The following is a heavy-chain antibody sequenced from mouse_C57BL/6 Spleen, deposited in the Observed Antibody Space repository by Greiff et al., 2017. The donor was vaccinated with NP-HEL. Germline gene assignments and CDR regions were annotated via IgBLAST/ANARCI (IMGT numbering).Heavy chain of an antibody. CDR3: ASQTAQATLDY. J-gene: IGHJ2*01. CDR2: IDPSDSET. D-gene: IGHD3-2*02. Sequence: QVQLQQPGAELVRPGSSVKLSCKASGYTFTSYWMHWVKQRPIQGLEWIGNIDPSDSETHYNQKFKDKATLTVDKSSSTAYMQLSSLTSEDSAVYYCASQTAQATLDYWGQGTTLTVSS. CDR1: GYTFTSYW. V-gene: IGHV1-52*01.